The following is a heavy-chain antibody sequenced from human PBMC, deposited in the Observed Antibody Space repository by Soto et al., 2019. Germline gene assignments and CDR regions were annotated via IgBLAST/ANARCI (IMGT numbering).Heavy chain of an antibody. CDR1: GYTFISYG. Sequence: QVQLVQSGAEVKKTGASVEVSCKASGYTFISYGIIWVRQAPGQGLEWVGWISPYNGKTNYAQKFQGRVTLTTETSTSKAYLDLRSLRSDDTAVYYCARGGFSTSWLGLLGTGAHGVEIDYWGQGTLVTVSS. V-gene: IGHV1-18*01. CDR3: ARGGFSTSWLGLLGTGAHGVEIDY. D-gene: IGHD6-13*01. J-gene: IGHJ4*02. CDR2: ISPYNGKT.